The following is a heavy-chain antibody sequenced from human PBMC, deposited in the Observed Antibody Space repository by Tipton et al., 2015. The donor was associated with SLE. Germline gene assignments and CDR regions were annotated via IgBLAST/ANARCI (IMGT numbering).Heavy chain of an antibody. CDR3: ASLGYCSSPSFSVY. D-gene: IGHD2-2*01. J-gene: IGHJ4*02. CDR1: GGSISSHY. Sequence: TLSLTCTVSGGSISSHYWSWIRQPPGKGLEWIGYIYYSGSTNYNPSLKSRVTISVDTSKNQFSLKLSSVTAADTAVYYCASLGYCSSPSFSVYWGQGTLVTVSS. CDR2: IYYSGST. V-gene: IGHV4-59*11.